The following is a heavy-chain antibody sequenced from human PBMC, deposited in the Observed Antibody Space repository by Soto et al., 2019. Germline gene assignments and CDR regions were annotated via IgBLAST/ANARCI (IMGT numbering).Heavy chain of an antibody. V-gene: IGHV1-2*04. D-gene: IGHD4-17*01. J-gene: IGHJ6*02. CDR1: GYTFTGYY. Sequence: QVQLVQSGAEVKKPGASVKVSCKASGYTFTGYYMHWVRQAPGQGLEWMGWINPNSGCTNYAQKFQGWVTMTRDTSISTAYIELSRLRSDDTAVYYCARDPAARCGLGGDHGDYYYGMDVWGQGTTVTVSS. CDR2: INPNSGCT. CDR3: ARDPAARCGLGGDHGDYYYGMDV.